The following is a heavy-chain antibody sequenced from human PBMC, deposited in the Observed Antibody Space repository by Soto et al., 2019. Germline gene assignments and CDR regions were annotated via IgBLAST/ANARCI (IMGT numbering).Heavy chain of an antibody. CDR1: GYTFTSYY. D-gene: IGHD6-13*01. CDR2: INPSGGST. Sequence: ALVKVSCKASGYTFTSYYMHWVRQAPGQGLEWMGIINPSGGSTSYAQKFQGRVTMTRDTSTSTVYMELSSLRSEDTAVYYCARGYSSSWYSNPTSNWFDPWGQGTLVTVSS. J-gene: IGHJ5*02. CDR3: ARGYSSSWYSNPTSNWFDP. V-gene: IGHV1-46*03.